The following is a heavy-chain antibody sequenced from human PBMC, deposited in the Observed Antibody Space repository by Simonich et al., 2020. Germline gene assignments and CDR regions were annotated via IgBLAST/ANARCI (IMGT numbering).Heavy chain of an antibody. Sequence: QVRLQESGPGLVKPSETLSLTCTVSGGSISSDYWSWIRQPPGKGLEWIGYIYYSGSTNYNPSLQSRVTISVDTSKNQFSLKLSSVTAADTAVYYCARSLGYYYYYYGMDVWGQGTTVTVSS. V-gene: IGHV4-59*08. D-gene: IGHD1-26*01. CDR3: ARSLGYYYYYYGMDV. J-gene: IGHJ6*02. CDR2: IYYSGST. CDR1: GGSISSDY.